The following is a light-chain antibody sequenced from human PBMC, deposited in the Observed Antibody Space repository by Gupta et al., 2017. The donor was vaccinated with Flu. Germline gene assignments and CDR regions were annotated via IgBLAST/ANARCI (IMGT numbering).Light chain of an antibody. Sequence: NFMLTQPHSVSESPGKTVTISCTRSSGSIATNYVQWYQQRPGSSPTTVIYEDNQRLSGVPDRFSCSIDSSSNSASLTISGLKTEDAAYYYCQSYDSINGHVIFGGGTKLTVL. CDR2: EDN. CDR1: SGSIATNY. V-gene: IGLV6-57*01. J-gene: IGLJ2*01. CDR3: QSYDSINGHVI.